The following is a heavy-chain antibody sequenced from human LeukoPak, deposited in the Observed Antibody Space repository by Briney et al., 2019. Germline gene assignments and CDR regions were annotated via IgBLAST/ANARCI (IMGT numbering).Heavy chain of an antibody. CDR2: ISAYNGNT. J-gene: IGHJ6*03. V-gene: IGHV1-18*01. Sequence: ASVKVSCKASGYTFTSYGISWVRQAPGQGLEWMGWISAYNGNTNYAQKLQGRVTMTKDTSTSTAYMELRSLRSDDTAVYYCARESSGWYYYYMDVWGKGTTVTVSS. D-gene: IGHD6-19*01. CDR3: ARESSGWYYYYMDV. CDR1: GYTFTSYG.